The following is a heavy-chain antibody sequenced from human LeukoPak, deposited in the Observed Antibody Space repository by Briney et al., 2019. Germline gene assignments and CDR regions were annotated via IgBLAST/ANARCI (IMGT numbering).Heavy chain of an antibody. J-gene: IGHJ4*02. V-gene: IGHV3-66*01. CDR3: ASPPYGGVDY. Sequence: PGGSLRLSCAASGLTVSSYMSWVRQAPGKGLEWVSVIYSGGSIYHADSVKGRFTISRDKSKNTLYLQMNSLRAEDTAVYYCASPPYGGVDYWGQGTLVTVSS. CDR1: GLTVSSY. D-gene: IGHD4-23*01. CDR2: IYSGGSI.